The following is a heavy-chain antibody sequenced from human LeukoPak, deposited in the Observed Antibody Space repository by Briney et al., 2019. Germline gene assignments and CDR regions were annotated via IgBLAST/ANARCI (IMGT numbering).Heavy chain of an antibody. J-gene: IGHJ4*02. CDR1: GFTFSSYA. D-gene: IGHD3-10*01. CDR2: ISSNGGST. V-gene: IGHV3-64*01. CDR3: VIWEFLDY. Sequence: GGSLRLSCAASGFTFSSYAMHWVRQAPGKGLEYVSAISSNGGSTYYANSVKGRFTISRDNARNSLYLQMNSLRAEDTAVYYCVIWEFLDYWGQGTLVTVSS.